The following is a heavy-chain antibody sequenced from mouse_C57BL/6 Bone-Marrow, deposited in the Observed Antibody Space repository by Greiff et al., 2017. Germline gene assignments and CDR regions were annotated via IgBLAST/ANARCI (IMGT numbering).Heavy chain of an antibody. CDR3: ARPTAQAFAY. J-gene: IGHJ3*01. V-gene: IGHV1-4*01. CDR1: GYTFTSYT. D-gene: IGHD3-2*02. Sequence: QVQLQQSGAELARPGASVTMSCKASGYTFTSYTMHWVKQRPGPGLEWIGYINPSSGYTKYNQKFKDKATLTADKSSSTAYMQLSSLTSEDSAVYYCARPTAQAFAYWGQGTLVTVSA. CDR2: INPSSGYT.